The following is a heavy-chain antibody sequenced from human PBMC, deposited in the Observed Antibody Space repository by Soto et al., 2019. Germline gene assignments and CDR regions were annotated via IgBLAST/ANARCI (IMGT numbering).Heavy chain of an antibody. CDR1: GASLSSDAYY. CDR3: ARGGRRGEVFDI. D-gene: IGHD1-1*01. CDR2: IYYSGAT. J-gene: IGHJ3*02. V-gene: IGHV4-31*03. Sequence: QVQLQESGPGLVKPSQTLSLTCTVSGASLSSDAYYWSWIRQHPVKGLEWIGYIYYSGATYYNPSLESRVTISLDTPKNHFSLRLSSVSAADTAVYYCARGGRRGEVFDIWGQGTTVTVSS.